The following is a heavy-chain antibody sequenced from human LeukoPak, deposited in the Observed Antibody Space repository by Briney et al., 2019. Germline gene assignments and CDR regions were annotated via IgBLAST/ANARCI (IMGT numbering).Heavy chain of an antibody. CDR2: ISYDGSNK. D-gene: IGHD6-19*01. V-gene: IGHV3-30-3*01. J-gene: IGHJ4*02. CDR1: GFTFNSYT. CDR3: ARAKTGSGWYLYYFDY. Sequence: GGSLRLSCAASGFTFNSYTMHWVRQAPGKGLEWVAVISYDGSNKYYADSVKGRFTISRDNSKNTLYLQMNGLRAEDTAVYYCARAKTGSGWYLYYFDYWGQGTLVTVSS.